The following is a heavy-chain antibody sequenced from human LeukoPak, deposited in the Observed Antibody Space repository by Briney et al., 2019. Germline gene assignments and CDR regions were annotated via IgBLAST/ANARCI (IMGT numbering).Heavy chain of an antibody. CDR2: IYYSGST. V-gene: IGHV4-59*08. CDR1: GGSISSYY. Sequence: PSETLSLTCTVSGGSISSYYWSWIRQPPGKGLEWIGYIYYSGSTNYNPSLKSRVTISVDTSKNQFSLKLSSVTAADTAVYYCASCVRQQLDDWYFDLWGRGTLVTVSS. CDR3: ASCVRQQLDDWYFDL. J-gene: IGHJ2*01. D-gene: IGHD6-13*01.